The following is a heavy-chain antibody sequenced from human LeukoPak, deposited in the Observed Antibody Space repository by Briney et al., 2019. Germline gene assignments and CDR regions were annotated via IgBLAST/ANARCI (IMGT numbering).Heavy chain of an antibody. Sequence: GESLKISCKGSGYSFTSYWIGWVRQMPGKGLEWMGIIYPGDSDTRYSPSFQGQATISADKSISTAYLQWSSLKASDTAMYYCARPGAARTGFYYMDVWGKGTTVTVSS. CDR2: IYPGDSDT. V-gene: IGHV5-51*01. D-gene: IGHD6-6*01. J-gene: IGHJ6*03. CDR3: ARPGAARTGFYYMDV. CDR1: GYSFTSYW.